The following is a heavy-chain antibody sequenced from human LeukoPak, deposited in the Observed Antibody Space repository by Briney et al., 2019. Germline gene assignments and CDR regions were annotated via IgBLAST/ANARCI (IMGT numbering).Heavy chain of an antibody. CDR3: ARGEQEMATMSIDY. V-gene: IGHV3-48*01. CDR1: GFTFSTYS. CDR2: ISSSGSTI. D-gene: IGHD5-24*01. Sequence: PGGSLRLSCAASGFTFSTYSMNWVRQAPGKGLEWISYISSSGSTIYYADSVKGRFTISRDNAKNSLYLQMNSLRAEDTAVYYCARGEQEMATMSIDYWGQGTLVTVSS. J-gene: IGHJ4*02.